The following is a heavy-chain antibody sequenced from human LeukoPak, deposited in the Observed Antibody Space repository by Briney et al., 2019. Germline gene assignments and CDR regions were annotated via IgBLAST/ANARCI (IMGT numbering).Heavy chain of an antibody. CDR1: GYTFTSYD. CDR2: MNPNSGNT. J-gene: IGHJ4*02. Sequence: GASVKVSCKASGYTFTSYDINWVRQATGQGLEWMGWMNPNSGNTGYAQKFQGRVTITRNTSISTAYMELSSLRSEDTAVYYCARGVRYSGSYFLYWGQGTLVTVSS. D-gene: IGHD1-26*01. CDR3: ARGVRYSGSYFLY. V-gene: IGHV1-8*03.